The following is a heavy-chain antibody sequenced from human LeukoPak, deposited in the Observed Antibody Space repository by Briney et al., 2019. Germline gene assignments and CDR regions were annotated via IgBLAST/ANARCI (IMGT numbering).Heavy chain of an antibody. CDR3: ARQGRVGATRSSFDY. D-gene: IGHD1-26*01. CDR1: GYSFTTYW. J-gene: IGHJ4*02. Sequence: GEPLKISCKGSGYSFTTYWIGWVRQMPGKGLEWMGIIYPGDSDTRYSPSFQGQVTISADKSISTAYLQWSSLKASDTAMYYCARQGRVGATRSSFDYWGQGTLVTVSS. CDR2: IYPGDSDT. V-gene: IGHV5-51*01.